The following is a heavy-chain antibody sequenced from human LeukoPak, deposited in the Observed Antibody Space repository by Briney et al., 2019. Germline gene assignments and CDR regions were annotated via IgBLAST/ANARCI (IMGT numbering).Heavy chain of an antibody. J-gene: IGHJ4*02. CDR2: ISGSGGST. D-gene: IGHD6-19*01. Sequence: PGGSLRLSCAASGFIFGRYSLTWVRQAPGKGLEWVSAISGSGGSTYYADSVKGRFTISRDNSKNTLYLQMNSLRAEDTAVYYCAKGSVGYSSGWYPRNLDYWGQGTLVTVSS. CDR1: GFIFGRYS. V-gene: IGHV3-23*01. CDR3: AKGSVGYSSGWYPRNLDY.